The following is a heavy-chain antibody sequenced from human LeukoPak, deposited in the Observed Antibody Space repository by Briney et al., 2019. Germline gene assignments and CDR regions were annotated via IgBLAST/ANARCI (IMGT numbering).Heavy chain of an antibody. CDR3: ARHVMGSYYQRGKFDY. CDR2: ISAGGAVT. Sequence: GGSLRLSCSASGFTFSSYAMSWVRQAPGKGLEWVSGISAGGAVTYYADSVKGRFTVSRDNSKNSLYLQMNSLRAEDTAVYYCARHVMGSYYQRGKFDYWGQGTLVTVSS. CDR1: GFTFSSYA. D-gene: IGHD1-26*01. J-gene: IGHJ4*02. V-gene: IGHV3-23*01.